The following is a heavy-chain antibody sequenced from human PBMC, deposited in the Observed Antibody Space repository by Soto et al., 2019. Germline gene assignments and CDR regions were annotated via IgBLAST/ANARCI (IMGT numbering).Heavy chain of an antibody. J-gene: IGHJ5*02. CDR2: ISNSGRIT. CDR3: AIDNGWGGLTRAS. Sequence: QVHLEESGGGLVKPGGSLRLSCTASGFIFSDYYMSWIRQAPGKGLEWVSDISNSGRITHHADSVEGRFTISRDNAKDSRDIQMNSLRPADSAIYYCAIDNGWGGLTRASWCKGTMVTVSS. V-gene: IGHV3-11*01. CDR1: GFIFSDYY. D-gene: IGHD3-16*01.